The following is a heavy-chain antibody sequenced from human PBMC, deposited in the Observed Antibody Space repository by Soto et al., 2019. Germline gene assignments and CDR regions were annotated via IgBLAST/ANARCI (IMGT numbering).Heavy chain of an antibody. Sequence: EVHLLESGGGLVQPGGSLRLSCAASGFTFSSYAMSWVRQAPGKGLQWVSGISGSGGTTHYADSVKGRFTISRDKSQNTLYLQMNSLRVEDTAVYYCAKEVGYCSSSSCYYFDYWGQGTLVTVSS. V-gene: IGHV3-23*01. J-gene: IGHJ4*02. D-gene: IGHD2-2*01. CDR2: ISGSGGTT. CDR1: GFTFSSYA. CDR3: AKEVGYCSSSSCYYFDY.